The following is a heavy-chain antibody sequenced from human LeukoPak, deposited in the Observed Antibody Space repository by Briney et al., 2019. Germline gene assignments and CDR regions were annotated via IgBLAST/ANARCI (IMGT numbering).Heavy chain of an antibody. V-gene: IGHV1-8*02. J-gene: IGHJ3*02. Sequence: ASVKVSCKASGYTFTSYDINWVRQATGQGLEWMGWMNPNSGNTGYAQKFQGRVTMTRDTSISTAYMELSRLRSDDTAVYYCARIETTYLDFDAFDIWGQGTMVTVSS. CDR3: ARIETTYLDFDAFDI. CDR2: MNPNSGNT. CDR1: GYTFTSYD. D-gene: IGHD4-11*01.